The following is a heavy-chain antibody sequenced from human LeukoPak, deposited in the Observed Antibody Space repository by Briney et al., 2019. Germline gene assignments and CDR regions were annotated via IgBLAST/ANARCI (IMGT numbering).Heavy chain of an antibody. CDR2: INTDGTYT. J-gene: IGHJ4*02. CDR3: ARDPAYYDSSGLTDY. D-gene: IGHD3-22*01. Sequence: PGGSLRLSCAASGFTFSDFWMHWVRQAPGKGLVWVSRINTDGTYTSYADSVRGRFTISRDNAKNTLYLQMNSLRAEDTAVYYCARDPAYYDSSGLTDYWGQGTLVTVSS. CDR1: GFTFSDFW. V-gene: IGHV3-74*01.